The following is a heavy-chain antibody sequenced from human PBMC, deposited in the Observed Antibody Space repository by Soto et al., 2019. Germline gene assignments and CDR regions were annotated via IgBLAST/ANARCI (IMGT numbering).Heavy chain of an antibody. Sequence: GGSLRLSCAASGFTFSSYGMHWVRQAPGKGLEWVAVISYDGSNKYYADSVKGRFTISRDNSKNTLYLQMNSLRAEDTAVYYCAKEGAMAGLNPMDVWGQGTTVTVSS. CDR1: GFTFSSYG. CDR2: ISYDGSNK. CDR3: AKEGAMAGLNPMDV. D-gene: IGHD6-19*01. V-gene: IGHV3-30*18. J-gene: IGHJ6*02.